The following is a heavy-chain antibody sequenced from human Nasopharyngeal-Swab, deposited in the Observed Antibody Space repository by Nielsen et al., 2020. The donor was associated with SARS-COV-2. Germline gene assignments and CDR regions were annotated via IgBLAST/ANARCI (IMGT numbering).Heavy chain of an antibody. CDR1: GGSISSSSYY. CDR2: IYYSGST. D-gene: IGHD1-1*01. V-gene: IGHV4-39*07. CDR3: ARIGGDWNDDY. J-gene: IGHJ4*02. Sequence: SETLSLTCTVSGGSISSSSYYWGWIRQPPGKGLEWIGSIYYSGSTNYNPSLKSRVTISVDTSKNQFSLKLSSVTAADTAVYYCARIGGDWNDDYWGQGTLVTVSS.